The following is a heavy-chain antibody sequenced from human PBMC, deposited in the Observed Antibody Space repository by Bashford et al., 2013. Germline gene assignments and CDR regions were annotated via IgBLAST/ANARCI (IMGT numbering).Heavy chain of an antibody. V-gene: IGHV3-23*01. CDR2: ISGSGGST. Sequence: GGPVRLSCAASGFTFSSYAMSWVRQAPGKGLEWVSAISGSGGSTYYAGSVKGRFTISRDNSKNTLFLQMTSLRAEDTAVYYCAKGIGTIYYFYYGMDVWGQGTTVTVSS. J-gene: IGHJ6*02. D-gene: IGHD1/OR15-1a*01. CDR1: GFTFSSYA. CDR3: AKGIGTIYYFYYGMDV.